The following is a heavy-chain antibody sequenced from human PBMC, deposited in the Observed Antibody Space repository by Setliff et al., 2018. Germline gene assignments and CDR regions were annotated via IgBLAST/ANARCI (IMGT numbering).Heavy chain of an antibody. V-gene: IGHV4-38-2*01. CDR1: GYSISSGYN. CDR3: ATLTGYRGVDY. D-gene: IGHD7-27*01. Sequence: SETLSLTCAVSGYSISSGYNWGWIRQPPGKGLEWIGSIFYSGSTSYNSSLKSRVSISVDTSKNQFSLTLNAVTAADTAVYYCATLTGYRGVDYWGQGRLVTVSS. CDR2: IFYSGST. J-gene: IGHJ4*02.